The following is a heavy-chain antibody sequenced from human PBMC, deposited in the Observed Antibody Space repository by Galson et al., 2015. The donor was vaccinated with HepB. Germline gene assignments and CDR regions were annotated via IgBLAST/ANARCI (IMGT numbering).Heavy chain of an antibody. J-gene: IGHJ3*02. Sequence: SLRLSCAASGFTFSNYAIYWVRHTPGKGLEWVAVISHDGSYKSYADSVKGRFTVARDNARNTVSLQMSSLTADDSAVYFCATTRVGNGAYWTFEIWGQGTLVTVAS. V-gene: IGHV3-30*04. CDR3: ATTRVGNGAYWTFEI. D-gene: IGHD4-17*01. CDR1: GFTFSNYA. CDR2: ISHDGSYK.